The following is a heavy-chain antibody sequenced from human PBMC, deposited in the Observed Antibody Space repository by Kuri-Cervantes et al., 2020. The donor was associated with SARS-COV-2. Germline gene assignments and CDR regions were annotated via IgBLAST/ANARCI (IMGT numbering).Heavy chain of an antibody. D-gene: IGHD3-10*01. CDR1: DGAISSSSYY. J-gene: IGHJ4*02. CDR2: IYYSGST. V-gene: IGHV4-39*01. CDR3: ARHPPEYYSLYYFDY. Sequence: LRLSGTVSDGAISSSSYYWGWIRQPPGKGLEWIGSIYYSGSTYYNPSLKSRVTISVETSKNQFSLKLSSVTAADTAVYYCARHPPEYYSLYYFDYWGQGTLVTVSS.